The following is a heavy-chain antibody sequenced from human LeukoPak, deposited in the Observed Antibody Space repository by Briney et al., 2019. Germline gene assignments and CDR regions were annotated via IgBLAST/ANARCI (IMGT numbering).Heavy chain of an antibody. V-gene: IGHV4-34*01. CDR1: GGSFSGYY. J-gene: IGHJ6*03. D-gene: IGHD2-15*01. CDR2: INHSGST. CDR3: ARTPHHCGGGSCYYYYMDV. Sequence: SETLSLTCAVYGGSFSGYYWSWIRQPPGKGLEWIGEINHSGSTNYNPSLKSRVTISVDTSKNQFSLKLSSVTAADTAVYYCARTPHHCGGGSCYYYYMDVWGKGTTVTVSS.